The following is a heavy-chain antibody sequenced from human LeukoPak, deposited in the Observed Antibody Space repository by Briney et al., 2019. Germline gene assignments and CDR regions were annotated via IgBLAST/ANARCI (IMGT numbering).Heavy chain of an antibody. CDR2: INHSGST. V-gene: IGHV4-34*01. CDR3: AGAYCGGDCYSGRTFDI. Sequence: SETLSLTCAVYGESFSAYYWTWIRQPPGKGLEWIGEINHSGSTNYNPSLKSRVTLSVDKSKNQFSLRLSSVTAADTAVYYCAGAYCGGDCYSGRTFDIWGQGTMVTVSS. CDR1: GESFSAYY. D-gene: IGHD2-21*02. J-gene: IGHJ3*02.